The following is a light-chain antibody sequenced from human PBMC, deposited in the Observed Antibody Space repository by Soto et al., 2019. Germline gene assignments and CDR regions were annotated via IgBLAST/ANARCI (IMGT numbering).Light chain of an antibody. Sequence: QSALTQPASVSGSPGQSITISCTGTSSDVGSYNLVSWYQHHPGNAPKLIIYEANKRPSGVSNRFSGSKSGNTASLTISGLQGEDEGDYYCCSYAGRNSVVFGGGTKLTVL. CDR1: SSDVGSYNL. CDR3: CSYAGRNSVV. J-gene: IGLJ3*02. CDR2: EAN. V-gene: IGLV2-23*01.